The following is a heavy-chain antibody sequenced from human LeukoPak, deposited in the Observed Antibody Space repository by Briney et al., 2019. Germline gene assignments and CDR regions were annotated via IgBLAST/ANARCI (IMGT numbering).Heavy chain of an antibody. D-gene: IGHD6-13*01. CDR3: TTTGSSWYYLDY. CDR2: INPSGGST. J-gene: IGHJ4*02. CDR1: GYTFTSYY. Sequence: ASVKVSCKASGYTFTSYYMHWVRQAPGQGLEWMGIINPSGGSTSYAQKFQGRVTMTRDMSTSTVYMELSSLRSEDTAVYYCTTTGSSWYYLDYWGQGTLVTVSS. V-gene: IGHV1-46*01.